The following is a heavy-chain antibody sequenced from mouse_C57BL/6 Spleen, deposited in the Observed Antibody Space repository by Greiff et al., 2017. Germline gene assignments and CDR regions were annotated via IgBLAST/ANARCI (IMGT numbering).Heavy chain of an antibody. Sequence: VKLQQPGAELVRPGSSVKLSCKASGYTFTSYWMHWVKQRPIQGLEWIGNIDPSDSETHYTPKFKDKATLTVDKSSSTAYMQLSSLTSEASAVYYCAEGDFPGTVWGTVTTVTVSS. CDR3: AEGDFPGTV. J-gene: IGHJ1*03. V-gene: IGHV1-52*01. CDR1: GYTFTSYW. D-gene: IGHD1-1*02. CDR2: IDPSDSET.